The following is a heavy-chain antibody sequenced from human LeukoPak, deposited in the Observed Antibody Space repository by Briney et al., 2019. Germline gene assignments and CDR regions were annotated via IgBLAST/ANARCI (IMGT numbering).Heavy chain of an antibody. J-gene: IGHJ4*02. CDR2: IFPGDSDT. D-gene: IGHD6-19*01. V-gene: IGHV5-51*01. CDR3: AGRHSSDWYFDY. Sequence: GESLRISCQGSGYTFTDYWIAWVRQMPGKGLEWMGIIFPGDSDTRSSPSFQGQVTISADKSISTAYLQWSSLKASDTAMYYCAGRHSSDWYFDYWGQGTLVTVSS. CDR1: GYTFTDYW.